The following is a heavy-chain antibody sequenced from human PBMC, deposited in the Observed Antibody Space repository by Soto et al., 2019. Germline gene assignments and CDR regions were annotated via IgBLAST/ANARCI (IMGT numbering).Heavy chain of an antibody. Sequence: GASVKVSCKASGYTFTSYGISWVRQAPGQGLEWMGWISAYNGNTNYAQKLQGRVTMTTDTSTSTAYMELRSLRSDDTAVYYCARDRYCSGGSCYWLAPEYFQHWGQGTLVTVS. D-gene: IGHD2-15*01. CDR3: ARDRYCSGGSCYWLAPEYFQH. J-gene: IGHJ1*01. V-gene: IGHV1-18*01. CDR2: ISAYNGNT. CDR1: GYTFTSYG.